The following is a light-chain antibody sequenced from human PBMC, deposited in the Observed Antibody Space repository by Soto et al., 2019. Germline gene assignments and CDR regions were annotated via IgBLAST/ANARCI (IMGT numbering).Light chain of an antibody. CDR1: QNIYIW. CDR3: QQYNGLPTWT. Sequence: DLQMTQSPSTLSASVGARVTITCRASQNIYIWLAWYQKKPGKAPNLLIYKASTLQSGVPSRFSGNGSGTEFTLTITSLQPDDSATYYCQQYNGLPTWTFGQGTKVDIK. CDR2: KAS. J-gene: IGKJ1*01. V-gene: IGKV1-5*03.